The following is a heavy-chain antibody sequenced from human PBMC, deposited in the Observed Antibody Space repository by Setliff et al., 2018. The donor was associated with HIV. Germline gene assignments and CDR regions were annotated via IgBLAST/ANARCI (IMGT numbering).Heavy chain of an antibody. CDR3: AREGHGVRRTKQKSYYYYYGMDV. D-gene: IGHD1-1*01. CDR1: GYTFTSYA. V-gene: IGHV7-4-1*02. J-gene: IGHJ6*02. Sequence: ASVKVSCKASGYTFTSYAMNWVRQAPGQGLEWMGWINTNTGNPTYAQGFTGRFVFSLDTSFSTAYLQISSLKAEDTAVYYCAREGHGVRRTKQKSYYYYYGMDVWGQGTTVTVSS. CDR2: INTNTGNP.